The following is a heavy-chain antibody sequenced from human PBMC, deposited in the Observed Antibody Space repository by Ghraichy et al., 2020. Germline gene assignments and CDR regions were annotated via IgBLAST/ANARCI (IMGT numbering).Heavy chain of an antibody. Sequence: GGSLRLSCAASGFTFSSYSMNWVRQAPGKGLEWVSYISSSSSNIYYADSVKGRFTISRDNAKNSLYLQMNSLRAEDTAVYYCARAAAGLRGYSYGFVDYWGQGTLVTVSS. V-gene: IGHV3-48*01. CDR1: GFTFSSYS. CDR2: ISSSSSNI. J-gene: IGHJ4*02. D-gene: IGHD5-18*01. CDR3: ARAAAGLRGYSYGFVDY.